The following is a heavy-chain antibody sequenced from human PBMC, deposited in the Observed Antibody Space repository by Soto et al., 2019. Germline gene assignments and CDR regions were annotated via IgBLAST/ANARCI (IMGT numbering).Heavy chain of an antibody. CDR1: GFTFSSYW. J-gene: IGHJ3*01. V-gene: IGHV3-74*01. Sequence: GGSLRLSCAASGFTFSSYWMHWVRQAPGKGLEWVSRIEGDGSSTTSADSVKGRFTASRDDARNTLYLQMSSLRADDTAIYYCAREGLDTAGFFDVWGQGTMVTVS. D-gene: IGHD6-13*01. CDR3: AREGLDTAGFFDV. CDR2: IEGDGSST.